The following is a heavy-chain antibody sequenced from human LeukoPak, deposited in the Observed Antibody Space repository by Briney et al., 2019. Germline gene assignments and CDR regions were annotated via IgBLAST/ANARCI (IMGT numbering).Heavy chain of an antibody. J-gene: IGHJ4*02. CDR2: IYYSGST. D-gene: IGHD3-9*01. CDR3: ASLDILTGYRFDY. CDR1: GGSISSYY. V-gene: IGHV4-59*08. Sequence: PSETPSLTCTVSGGSISSYYWSWIRQPPGKGLEWIGYIYYSGSTNYNPSLKSRVTISVDTSKNQFSLKLSSVTAADTAVYYCASLDILTGYRFDYWGQGTLVTVSS.